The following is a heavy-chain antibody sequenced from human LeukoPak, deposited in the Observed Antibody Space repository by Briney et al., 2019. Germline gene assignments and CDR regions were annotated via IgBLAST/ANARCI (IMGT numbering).Heavy chain of an antibody. V-gene: IGHV3-53*01. CDR2: IYSGGST. CDR1: GFTVSSNY. J-gene: IGHJ4*02. D-gene: IGHD4-17*01. Sequence: GGSLRLSCAASGFTVSSNYMSWVRQPPGKGLGWVSVIYSGGSTYYADSVKGRFTISRDNSKNTLYLQMNSLRAEDTAVYYCARARGYGAYRFDYWGQGTLVTVSS. CDR3: ARARGYGAYRFDY.